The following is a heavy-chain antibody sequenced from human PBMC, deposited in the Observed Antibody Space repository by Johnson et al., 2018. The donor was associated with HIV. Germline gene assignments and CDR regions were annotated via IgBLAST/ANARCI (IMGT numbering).Heavy chain of an antibody. Sequence: VQLVESGGGLVQPGGSLRLSCAASGFNFSNYAMTWVRQAPGKGLEWVGRIKRKIEGETTDYAAPVKGRFTISRDDSKNTLYLQMNSLTTEDTAVYYCTTAIVIDAFDIWGQGTMVTVSS. V-gene: IGHV3-15*01. CDR2: IKRKIEGETT. J-gene: IGHJ3*02. CDR3: TTAIVIDAFDI. D-gene: IGHD3-16*02. CDR1: GFNFSNYA.